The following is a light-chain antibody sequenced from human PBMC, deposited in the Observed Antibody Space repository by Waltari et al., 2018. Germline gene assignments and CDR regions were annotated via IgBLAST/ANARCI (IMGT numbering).Light chain of an antibody. V-gene: IGKV3-15*01. CDR1: QRVSRD. J-gene: IGKJ4*01. CDR3: QQFNNWPQT. CDR2: GAS. Sequence: VMTQSPATLSVSPGERATLSCRASQRVSRDLAWYQQKPGQAPRLLIYGASTRITGVPARFTGSGSGAEFSLTISSLQSEDVAIYYCQQFNNWPQTFGGGTQVEIK.